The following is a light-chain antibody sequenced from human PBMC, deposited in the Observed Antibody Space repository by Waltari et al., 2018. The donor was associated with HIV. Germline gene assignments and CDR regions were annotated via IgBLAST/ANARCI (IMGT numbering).Light chain of an antibody. CDR2: KND. CDR3: VAWDDSLSGLL. CDR1: SSNIGSNY. V-gene: IGLV1-47*01. J-gene: IGLJ3*02. Sequence: QSVLTPPPPASGTPGQRVTIPCSGSSSNIGSNYVYWFQQLPGTIPRLLIYKNDQRPSGVPDRFSGSKSGTSASLAISGLRSEDEADYSCVAWDDSLSGLLFGGGTKLTVL.